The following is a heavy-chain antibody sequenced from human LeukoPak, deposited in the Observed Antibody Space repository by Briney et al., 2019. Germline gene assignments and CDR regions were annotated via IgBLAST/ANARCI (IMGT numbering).Heavy chain of an antibody. CDR1: GYTFTNYV. J-gene: IGHJ4*02. V-gene: IGHV1-18*01. CDR3: ARAVSWELLILDY. CDR2: ISAYNGDT. Sequence: ASVKVSCKASGYTFTNYVMTWVRQAPGQGLEWMGWISAYNGDTNYAQKLQDRVTMTTDTSTSTAYMELRSLRSGDTAVYFCARAVSWELLILDYWGQGTLVTVSS. D-gene: IGHD1-26*01.